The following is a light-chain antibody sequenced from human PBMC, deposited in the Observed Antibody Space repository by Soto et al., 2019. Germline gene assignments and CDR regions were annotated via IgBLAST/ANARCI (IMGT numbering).Light chain of an antibody. Sequence: DIVMTQSPDSLAVSLGERATISCKASQSGLHNSDNKNYLAWYQQKPGQPPKVLIYWAYTRDSGVPDRISGSGSGADFTLTISSLQAEDVAVYYCQQYYTTLTFGGGTKVEI. CDR3: QQYYTTLT. CDR2: WAY. V-gene: IGKV4-1*01. J-gene: IGKJ4*01. CDR1: QSGLHNSDNKNY.